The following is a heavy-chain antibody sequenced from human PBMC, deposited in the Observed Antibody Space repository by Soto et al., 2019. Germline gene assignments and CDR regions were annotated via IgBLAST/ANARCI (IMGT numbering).Heavy chain of an antibody. Sequence: SETLSPTCTVSGASISGFYWSWIRKSAGKGLEWIGRIYATGTTDYNPSLKSRVMMSVDTSKKQFSLKLRSVTAADTAVYYCVRDGTKTLRDWFDPWGQGISVTVSS. D-gene: IGHD1-1*01. J-gene: IGHJ5*02. CDR1: GASISGFY. CDR2: IYATGTT. V-gene: IGHV4-4*07. CDR3: VRDGTKTLRDWFDP.